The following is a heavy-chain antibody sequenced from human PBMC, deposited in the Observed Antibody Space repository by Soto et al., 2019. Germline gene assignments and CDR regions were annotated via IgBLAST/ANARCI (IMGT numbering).Heavy chain of an antibody. Sequence: QVQLVQSGAEVKKPGASVKVSCKTSGYSISEFRMHWVRQAPGQGLEWMGWVNPINGNTNYAQDFQGRVTMTRDASTKTVYMELSSLTSDDTSTVYCARENWHFDYWGQGTLITVSS. CDR2: VNPINGNT. V-gene: IGHV1-2*02. CDR3: ARENWHFDY. CDR1: GYSISEFR. J-gene: IGHJ4*02.